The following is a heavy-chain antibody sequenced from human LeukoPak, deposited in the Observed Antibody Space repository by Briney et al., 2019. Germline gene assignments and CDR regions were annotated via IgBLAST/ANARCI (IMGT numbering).Heavy chain of an antibody. CDR1: GGSFSGYY. V-gene: IGHV4-34*01. D-gene: IGHD3-16*02. J-gene: IGHJ4*02. CDR3: ARGTTYVWGSYRFDY. Sequence: SETLSLTCAVYGGSFSGYYWSWIRQPPGKGLEWIGEINHSGSTNYNPSLKSRVTISVDTSKNQFSLKLSSVTAADTAVYYCARGTTYVWGSYRFDYWGQGTLVTVSS. CDR2: INHSGST.